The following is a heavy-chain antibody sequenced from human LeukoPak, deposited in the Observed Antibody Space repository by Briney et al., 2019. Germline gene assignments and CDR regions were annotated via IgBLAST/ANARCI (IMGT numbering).Heavy chain of an antibody. CDR2: IKHDGSED. CDR3: ARDQTPFY. V-gene: IGHV3-7*01. D-gene: IGHD2-15*01. J-gene: IGHJ4*02. Sequence: GGSLRLSRAASGFTFSSYAMSWVRQAPGKGLEWVATIKHDGSEDYYLDSVKGRFTISRDNAKSSMWLQMNSLRAEDTAVYYCARDQTPFYWGQGSLVTVSS. CDR1: GFTFSSYA.